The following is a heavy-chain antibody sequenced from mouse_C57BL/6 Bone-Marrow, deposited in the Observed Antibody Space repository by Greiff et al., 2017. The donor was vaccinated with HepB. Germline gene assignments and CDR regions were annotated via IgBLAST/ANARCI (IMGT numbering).Heavy chain of an antibody. J-gene: IGHJ1*03. V-gene: IGHV1-64*01. D-gene: IGHD1-2*01. CDR1: GYTFTSYW. CDR3: ASPYYGPSYWYFDV. CDR2: IHPNSGST. Sequence: QVQLQQPGAELVKPGASVKLSCKASGYTFTSYWMHWVKQRPGQGLEWIGMIHPNSGSTNYNEKFKSKATLTVDKSSSTAYMQLSSLTSEDSAVYYGASPYYGPSYWYFDVWGTGTTVTVSS.